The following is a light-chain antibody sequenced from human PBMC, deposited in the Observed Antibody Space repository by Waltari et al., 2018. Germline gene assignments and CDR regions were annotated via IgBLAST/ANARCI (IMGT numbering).Light chain of an antibody. CDR2: RSN. CDR1: TPPLGNNY. J-gene: IGLJ3*02. Sequence: QSVLTQPPPPTGTRGPWVAMASPGHTPPLGNNYLYWYQQPPGTAPTLLLYRSNERPSGVPYRFSACKSGTSASLAINGLRSEDEADYYCAAWDDRLSALVFGGRTKLTVL. V-gene: IGLV1-47*01. CDR3: AAWDDRLSALV.